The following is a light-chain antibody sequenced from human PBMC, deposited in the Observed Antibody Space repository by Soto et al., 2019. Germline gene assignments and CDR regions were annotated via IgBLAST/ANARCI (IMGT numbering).Light chain of an antibody. CDR2: EVS. CDR3: SSYTSSQAYV. CDR1: GSDVGDYDY. V-gene: IGLV2-14*01. J-gene: IGLJ1*01. Sequence: QSALTQPASVSGSPGESITISCTGTGSDVGDYDYVSRYQHHPGKAPKLMIYEVSNRPSGVSNRFSGSKSGNTASLTISGLQAEDEADYFCSSYTSSQAYVFGTGTKVTVL.